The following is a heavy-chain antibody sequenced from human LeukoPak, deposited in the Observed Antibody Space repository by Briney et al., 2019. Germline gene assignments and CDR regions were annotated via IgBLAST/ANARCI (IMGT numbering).Heavy chain of an antibody. CDR3: ARDSVNVVVPAATAGLDY. J-gene: IGHJ4*02. CDR1: GGSISSYY. CDR2: INHSGST. Sequence: PSETLSLTCTVSGGSISSYYWSWIRQPPGKGLEWIGEINHSGSTNYNPSLKSRVTISVDTSKNQFSLKLSSVTAADTAVYYCARDSVNVVVPAATAGLDYWGQGTLVTVSS. V-gene: IGHV4-34*01. D-gene: IGHD2-2*01.